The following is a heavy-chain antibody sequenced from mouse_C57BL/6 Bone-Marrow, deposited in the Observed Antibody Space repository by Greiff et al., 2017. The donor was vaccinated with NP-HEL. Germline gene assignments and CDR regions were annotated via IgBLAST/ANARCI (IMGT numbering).Heavy chain of an antibody. CDR2: ILPGSGST. V-gene: IGHV1-9*01. CDR3: ASDDDYGMGF. CDR1: GYTFTGYW. Sequence: VKLQESGAELMKPGASVKLSCKASGYTFTGYWIEWVKQRPGQGLEWIGEILPGSGSTNYTEKFKGKATFTADTSSNTAYMQLRSLTTEDSAIFYYASDDDYGMGFGGRGTSVTVTA. J-gene: IGHJ4*01.